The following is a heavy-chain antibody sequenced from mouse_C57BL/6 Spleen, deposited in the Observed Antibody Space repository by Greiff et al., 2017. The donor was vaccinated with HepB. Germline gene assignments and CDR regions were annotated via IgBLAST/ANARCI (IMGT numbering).Heavy chain of an antibody. CDR1: GYTFTSYW. D-gene: IGHD1-1*01. V-gene: IGHV1-74*01. J-gene: IGHJ4*01. CDR2: IHPSDSDT. Sequence: VKLQQPGAELVKPGASVKVSCKASGYTFTSYWMHWVKQRPGQGLEWIGRIHPSDSDTNYNQKFKGKATLTVDKSSSTAYMQLSSLTSEDSAVYYCAMSYYGSNAMDYWGQGTSVTVSS. CDR3: AMSYYGSNAMDY.